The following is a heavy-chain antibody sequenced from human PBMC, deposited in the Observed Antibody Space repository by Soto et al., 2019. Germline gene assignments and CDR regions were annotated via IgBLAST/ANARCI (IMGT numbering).Heavy chain of an antibody. CDR2: IIPIFGTA. D-gene: IGHD3-10*01. J-gene: IGHJ4*02. CDR3: ARGRMVRGDPWYY. Sequence: QVQLVQSGAEVKKPGSSVKVSCKASGGTFSSYAISWVRQAPGQGLEWMGGIIPIFGTANYAQKFKGRVTITLAESTTTAYMELSRLRSEDTAVYYCARGRMVRGDPWYYWGQGTLVTVSS. CDR1: GGTFSSYA. V-gene: IGHV1-69*05.